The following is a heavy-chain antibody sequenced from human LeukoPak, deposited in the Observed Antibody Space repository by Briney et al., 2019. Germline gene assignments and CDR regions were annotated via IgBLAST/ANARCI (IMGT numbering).Heavy chain of an antibody. CDR1: GYTFTSYD. V-gene: IGHV1-8*01. D-gene: IGHD2-2*01. Sequence: ASVKVSCKASGYTFTSYDINWVRQATGQGLEWMGWMNPNSGNTGYAQKFQGRVTMTRNTSISTAYMELSSLRSEDTAVYYCARDLGYCSSTSCPDHYWGQGTLVTVSS. CDR2: MNPNSGNT. J-gene: IGHJ4*02. CDR3: ARDLGYCSSTSCPDHY.